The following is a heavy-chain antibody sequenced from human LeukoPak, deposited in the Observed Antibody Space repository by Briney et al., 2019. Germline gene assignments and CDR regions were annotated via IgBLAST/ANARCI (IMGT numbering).Heavy chain of an antibody. CDR1: GYTFTGYS. CDR2: INPNSGGT. J-gene: IGHJ6*03. D-gene: IGHD3-3*01. Sequence: ASVKVSCKASGYTFTGYSIHWVRQAPGQGLEWMGWINPNSGGTNYAQKFQGRVTMTRDTSISTAYMDLSRLRSEDMAVYYCARARYETRIWPKSRYDYYHYMDVWGKGTTVTVSS. CDR3: ARARYETRIWPKSRYDYYHYMDV. V-gene: IGHV1-2*02.